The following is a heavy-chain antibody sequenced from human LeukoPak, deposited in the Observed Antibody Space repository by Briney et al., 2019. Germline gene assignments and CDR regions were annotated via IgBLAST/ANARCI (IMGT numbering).Heavy chain of an antibody. D-gene: IGHD2-2*01. CDR2: IIPILGIA. CDR1: GYTFTSYY. J-gene: IGHJ4*02. CDR3: ASTQRGYCSSTSCYAQGEGFDY. Sequence: SVKVSCKASGYTFTSYYMHWVRQAPGQGLEWMGRIIPILGIANYAQKFQGRVTITADKSTSTAYMELSSLRSEDTAVYYCASTQRGYCSSTSCYAQGEGFDYWGQGTLVTVSS. V-gene: IGHV1-69*02.